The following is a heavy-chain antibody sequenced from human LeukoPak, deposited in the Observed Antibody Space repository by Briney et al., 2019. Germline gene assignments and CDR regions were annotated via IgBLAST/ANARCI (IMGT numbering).Heavy chain of an antibody. D-gene: IGHD5-12*01. V-gene: IGHV3-23*01. CDR3: ARDSYGTSGYQGWFDP. J-gene: IGHJ5*02. CDR1: GFTFSSSA. Sequence: GGSLRLSCAASGFTFSSSAMSWVRQAPGKGLEWVSAFSGSGGDTYYADSVKGRFTISRDNSKNTLYLQMNSLRAEDTAVYYCARDSYGTSGYQGWFDPWGQGTLVTVSS. CDR2: FSGSGGDT.